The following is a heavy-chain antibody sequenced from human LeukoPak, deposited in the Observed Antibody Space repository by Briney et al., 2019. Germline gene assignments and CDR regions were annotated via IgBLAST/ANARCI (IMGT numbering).Heavy chain of an antibody. D-gene: IGHD3-22*01. CDR3: ARAEYYYDSSGYLSFDY. CDR1: GYTLTELS. CDR2: IIPIFGTA. V-gene: IGHV1-69*13. Sequence: GASVKVSCKVSGYTLTELSMHWVRQAPGKGLEWMGGIIPIFGTANYAQKFQGRVTITADESTSTAYMELSSLRSEDTAVYYCARAEYYYDSSGYLSFDYWGQGTLVTVSS. J-gene: IGHJ4*02.